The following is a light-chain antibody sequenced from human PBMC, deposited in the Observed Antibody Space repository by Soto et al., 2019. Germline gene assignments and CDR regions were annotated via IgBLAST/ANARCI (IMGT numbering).Light chain of an antibody. CDR1: DSDIGTYIY. V-gene: IGLV2-8*01. CDR2: EVN. Sequence: QSALTQPPSASGSPGQSVTISCTGSDSDIGTYIYVSWYQQHPGKGPKLILYEVNKRPSGVPDRFSGSKSGNTASLTVSGLQIEDEGDYFCSSYAGVKNFVVFGGGTKLTVL. J-gene: IGLJ2*01. CDR3: SSYAGVKNFVV.